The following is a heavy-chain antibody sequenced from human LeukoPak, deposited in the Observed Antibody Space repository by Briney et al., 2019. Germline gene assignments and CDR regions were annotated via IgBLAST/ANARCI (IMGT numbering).Heavy chain of an antibody. CDR2: IYYSGST. J-gene: IGHJ3*02. CDR1: GGSISSYY. Sequence: PSETLSLTCTVSGGSISSYYWSWIRQPPGKGLEWIGYIYYSGSTNYNPSLKSRVTISVDTSKNQFSLKLSSVTAADTAVYYCARAPRILYWDIWGQGTMVTVSS. V-gene: IGHV4-59*01. D-gene: IGHD2-8*02. CDR3: ARAPRILYWDI.